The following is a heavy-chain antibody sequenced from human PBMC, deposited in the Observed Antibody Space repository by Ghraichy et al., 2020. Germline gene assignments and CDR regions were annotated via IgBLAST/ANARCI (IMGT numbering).Heavy chain of an antibody. CDR2: TYYTSKWYN. CDR1: GDSVSSNSVA. J-gene: IGHJ3*02. D-gene: IGHD4-23*01. V-gene: IGHV6-1*01. Sequence: SQTLSLTCAISGDSVSSNSVAWNWIRQSPSRGLEWLGRTYYTSKWYNDYAISVKGRITINPDTCENQFSLQLSSVIPEDTAIYYCARGRNSAFDIWAQGTMVIVSS. CDR3: ARGRNSAFDI.